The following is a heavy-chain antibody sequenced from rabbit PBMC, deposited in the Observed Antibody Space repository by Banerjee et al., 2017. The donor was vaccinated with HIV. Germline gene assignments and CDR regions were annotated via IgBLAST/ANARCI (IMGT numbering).Heavy chain of an antibody. J-gene: IGHJ4*01. CDR3: ARGYAGYAGYGYAPDYFNL. D-gene: IGHD6-1*01. Sequence: VRQAPGKGLEYIGTISTGGSAYYASWVNGRFTISKTSTTVDLKMTSLTTADTATYFCARGYAGYAGYGYAPDYFNLWGPGTLVTVS. CDR2: ISTGGSA. V-gene: IGHV1S17*01.